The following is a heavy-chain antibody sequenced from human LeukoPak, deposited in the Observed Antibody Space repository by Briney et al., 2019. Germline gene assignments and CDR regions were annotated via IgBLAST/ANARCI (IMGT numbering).Heavy chain of an antibody. CDR3: TRDLLGYAFDC. CDR2: LSGSGDNT. V-gene: IGHV3-21*05. J-gene: IGHJ4*02. Sequence: GGSLRLSCSASGFTLTSYAMNWVRQAPGKGLKWVSGLSGSGDNTHYADSVKGRFTISRDNANNSLYLQMNSLRAEDTAVYYCTRDLLGYAFDCWGQGTLVTVSS. CDR1: GFTLTSYA. D-gene: IGHD3-16*01.